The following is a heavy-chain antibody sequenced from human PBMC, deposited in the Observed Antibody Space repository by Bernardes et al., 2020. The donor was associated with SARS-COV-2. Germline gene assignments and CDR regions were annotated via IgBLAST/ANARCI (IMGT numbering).Heavy chain of an antibody. J-gene: IGHJ4*02. D-gene: IGHD3-22*01. CDR3: ARVSSGDHEY. CDR2: IYHSGST. V-gene: IGHV4-38-2*01. Sequence: SEPLSLTCAVSGYSISSGYYWGCILQPPGKGLEWIGSIYHSGSTYYNPSLKSRVTISVDTSKNQFSLKLSSVTAADTAVYYCARVSSGDHEYWGQGTLVTVSS. CDR1: GYSISSGYY.